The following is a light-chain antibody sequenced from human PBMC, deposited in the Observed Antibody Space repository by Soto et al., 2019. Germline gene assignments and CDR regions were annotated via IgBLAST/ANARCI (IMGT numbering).Light chain of an antibody. CDR1: SSNIGAGYD. Sequence: QSVLTQPPSVSGAPGQRVTISSTGSSSNIGAGYDVHWYQQLPGTAPKLLIYGNSNRPSRVPDRFSGSKSGTSASLAITGLQAEDEADYYCQSYDSSLNGVVFGGGTKLTVL. V-gene: IGLV1-40*01. J-gene: IGLJ2*01. CDR2: GNS. CDR3: QSYDSSLNGVV.